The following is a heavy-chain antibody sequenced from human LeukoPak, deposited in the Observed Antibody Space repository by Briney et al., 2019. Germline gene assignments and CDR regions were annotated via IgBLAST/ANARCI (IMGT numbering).Heavy chain of an antibody. D-gene: IGHD2-15*01. CDR3: ARVEYCSGGSCHYWFDP. V-gene: IGHV1-69*04. J-gene: IGHJ5*02. CDR2: VIPILGIA. Sequence: ASVKVSCKASGGTFSSYAISWVRQAPGQGLEWMGRVIPILGIANYAQKFQGRVTITADKSTSTAYMELSSLRSEDTAVYYCARVEYCSGGSCHYWFDPWGQGTLVTVSS. CDR1: GGTFSSYA.